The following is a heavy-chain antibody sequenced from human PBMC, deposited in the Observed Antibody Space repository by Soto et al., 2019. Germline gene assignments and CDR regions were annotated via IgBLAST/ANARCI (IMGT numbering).Heavy chain of an antibody. CDR1: GVSIKTYY. J-gene: IGHJ5*02. CDR2: IYTTGSA. V-gene: IGHV4-4*07. D-gene: IGHD6-13*01. CDR3: ARGVLAGYSSSRPPPPNWFDP. Sequence: SETLSLTCAVSGVSIKTYYWSWIRKPAGKGLEWIGRIYTTGSANYNPSLKSRVTISVDTSKNQFSLKLSSVTAADTAVYYCARGVLAGYSSSRPPPPNWFDPWGQGTLVTVSS.